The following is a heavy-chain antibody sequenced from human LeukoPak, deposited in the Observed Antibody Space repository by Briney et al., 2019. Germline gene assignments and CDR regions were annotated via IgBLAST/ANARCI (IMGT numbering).Heavy chain of an antibody. V-gene: IGHV3-49*04. CDR1: GFTFGDYA. D-gene: IGHD3-3*01. CDR3: TRAKSITIFGVVIEAPWYFDL. CDR2: IRSKAYGGTT. Sequence: GGSLRLSCTASGFTFGDYAMSWVRQAPGKGLEWVGLIRSKAYGGTTEYAASVKGRFTISRDDSKSIAYLQMNSLKTEDTAVYYCTRAKSITIFGVVIEAPWYFDLWGRGTLVTVSS. J-gene: IGHJ2*01.